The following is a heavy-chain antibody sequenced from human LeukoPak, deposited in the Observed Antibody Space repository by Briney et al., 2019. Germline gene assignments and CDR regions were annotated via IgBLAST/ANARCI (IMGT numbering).Heavy chain of an antibody. V-gene: IGHV3-30*03. CDR2: ISHDGSYK. J-gene: IGHJ4*02. Sequence: GGSLRLSCAASGFTLSNYGMYWVRQAPGKGLEWVAVISHDGSYKFYADSVKGRFTISRDNSKNTLYLQMNSLRAEDTAVYYCARVGSGPAAVWYYFDYWGQGTLVTVSS. D-gene: IGHD2-2*01. CDR3: ARVGSGPAAVWYYFDY. CDR1: GFTLSNYG.